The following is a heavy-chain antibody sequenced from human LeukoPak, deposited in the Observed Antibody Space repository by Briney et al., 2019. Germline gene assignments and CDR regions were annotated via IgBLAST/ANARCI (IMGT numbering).Heavy chain of an antibody. CDR2: ISGSSGST. V-gene: IGHV3-23*01. CDR3: AKDGSFRGATYFDY. CDR1: GFTFSSYA. Sequence: GSLRLSCAASGFTFSSYAMSWVRQAPGKGLEWVSAISGSSGSTYYADSVKGRFTISRDNSKNTLYLQMNSLRAEDTAVYYCAKDGSFRGATYFDYWGQGTLVTVSS. J-gene: IGHJ4*02. D-gene: IGHD1-26*01.